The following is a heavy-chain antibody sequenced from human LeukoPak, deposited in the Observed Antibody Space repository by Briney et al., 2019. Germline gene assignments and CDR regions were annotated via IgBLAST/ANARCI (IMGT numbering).Heavy chain of an antibody. J-gene: IGHJ5*02. D-gene: IGHD1-26*01. CDR2: IIPISGTT. CDR1: GGTFTSYA. Sequence: SVKVSSKTSGGTFTSYAITWVRQAPGQGLEWMGKIIPISGTTNYAQKFQGRVTFTADESTSTAYMELSSLRSEDTALYYCARKLRLGGNWFDPWGQGTLVTVSS. CDR3: ARKLRLGGNWFDP. V-gene: IGHV1-69*13.